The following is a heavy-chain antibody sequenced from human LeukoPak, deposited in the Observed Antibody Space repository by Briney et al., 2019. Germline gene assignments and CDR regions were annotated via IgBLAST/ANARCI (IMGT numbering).Heavy chain of an antibody. J-gene: IGHJ4*02. Sequence: PGGSLRLSCAASGFIVSSNYMSWVRQAPGKGLEWVSIIYSDGSTYYADSVKGRFTISRDNFKNILYFDMNSLRVEDTAVYYCAKHRFESGGYHSTDWGQGTLVTVSS. V-gene: IGHV3-53*01. D-gene: IGHD3-22*01. CDR2: IYSDGST. CDR1: GFIVSSNY. CDR3: AKHRFESGGYHSTD.